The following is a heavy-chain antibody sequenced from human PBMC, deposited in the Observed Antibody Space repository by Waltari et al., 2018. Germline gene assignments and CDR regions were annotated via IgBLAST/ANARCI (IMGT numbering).Heavy chain of an antibody. V-gene: IGHV1-69-2*01. J-gene: IGHJ4*02. CDR3: APLPGGSGQTFDY. CDR2: IDPEDGET. Sequence: EVELVQSGAEVKKPGATVKISCKASGYTFMDYFMHWVQQAPGKGLEWMGRIDPEDGETGYSEKFQGRVTITAATSTDTAYMELSSLTSGDTAVYYCAPLPGGSGQTFDYWGQGTLVTVSS. D-gene: IGHD3-10*01. CDR1: GYTFMDYF.